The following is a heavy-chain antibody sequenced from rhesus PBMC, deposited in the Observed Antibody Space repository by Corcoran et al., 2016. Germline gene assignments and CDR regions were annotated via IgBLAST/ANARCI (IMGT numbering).Heavy chain of an antibody. D-gene: IGHD1-20*01. Sequence: EVQLVESGGGLVQPGGSVRLSCAASVFPFSSSGMGWVRRAPGKGLEWVSSISSASSYINYADSVKGRFTISRDNAKNSLSLQMNSLRAEDTAVYYCTSETTYYFDYWGQGVLVTVSS. CDR2: ISSASSYI. CDR1: VFPFSSSG. J-gene: IGHJ4*01. V-gene: IGHV3S16*01. CDR3: TSETTYYFDY.